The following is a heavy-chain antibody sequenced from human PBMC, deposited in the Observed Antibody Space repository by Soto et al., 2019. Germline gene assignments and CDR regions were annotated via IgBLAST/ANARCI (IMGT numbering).Heavy chain of an antibody. V-gene: IGHV3-30*18. J-gene: IGHJ5*02. CDR3: AKERDFWSGSPTFDP. D-gene: IGHD3-3*01. CDR1: GFTFRRSW. CDR2: ISYDGSSK. Sequence: GGSLRLSCAASGFTFRRSWMTWVRQAPGKGLEWVAVISYDGSSKYSADSVKGRFTISRDNSKNTLYLQMSSLRAEDTAVYYCAKERDFWSGSPTFDPWGQGTLVTVSS.